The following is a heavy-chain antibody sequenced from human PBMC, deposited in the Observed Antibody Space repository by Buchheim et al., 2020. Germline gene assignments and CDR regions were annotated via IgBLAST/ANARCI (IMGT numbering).Heavy chain of an antibody. D-gene: IGHD3-10*01. Sequence: EVRLLESGGGLVQRGGSLGLSCAASGFTFNNCDMAWVRQAPGKGLEWVSLIGGSGGGTYYADSVPGRFTIPRDNSQNMLYLQMNSLRAEDAAMYYCAKLTKTGNGRGWFGPWGQGTL. V-gene: IGHV3-23*01. CDR2: IGGSGGGT. CDR1: GFTFNNCD. CDR3: AKLTKTGNGRGWFGP. J-gene: IGHJ5*02.